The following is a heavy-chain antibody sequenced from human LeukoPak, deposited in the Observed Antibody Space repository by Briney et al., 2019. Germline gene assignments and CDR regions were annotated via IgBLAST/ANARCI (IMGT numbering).Heavy chain of an antibody. V-gene: IGHV4-30-2*01. D-gene: IGHD6-13*01. CDR1: GGSISSGGYY. J-gene: IGHJ4*02. Sequence: SETLSLTCTVSGGSISSGGYYWSWIRQPPGKGLEWIGYIYHSGSTYYNPSLKSRVTISVDRSKNQFSLKLSSVTAADTAVYYCARATSGIAAPYFDYWGQGTLVTVSS. CDR3: ARATSGIAAPYFDY. CDR2: IYHSGST.